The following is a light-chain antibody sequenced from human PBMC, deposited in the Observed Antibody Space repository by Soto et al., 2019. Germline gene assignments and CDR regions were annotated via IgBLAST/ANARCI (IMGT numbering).Light chain of an antibody. CDR2: DAY. CDR3: EQRRMWPIT. V-gene: IGKV3-11*01. J-gene: IGKJ5*01. Sequence: EVVLTQSPATLSLSPGERATLSGRASQSFRGLLAWYQQKHGQAPRLLIYDAYNRATGIPPRFSGSGSGTDFTLTISSLEPEDCAVYYCEQRRMWPITFGQGTRLEI. CDR1: QSFRGL.